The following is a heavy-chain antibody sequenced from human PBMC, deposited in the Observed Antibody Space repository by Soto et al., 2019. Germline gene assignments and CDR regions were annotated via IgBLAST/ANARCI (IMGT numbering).Heavy chain of an antibody. Sequence: QVQLQESGPGLVKPSQTLSLTCTVSGGSISSGDYYWSWIRQPPGKGLEWIGYIYYSGSTYYNPSLKSRVTISVDTSKNQFSLKLSSVTAADTAVYYCARASGGYSYGYGDFDYWGQGTLVTVSS. J-gene: IGHJ4*02. CDR1: GGSISSGDYY. CDR3: ARASGGYSYGYGDFDY. V-gene: IGHV4-30-4*01. CDR2: IYYSGST. D-gene: IGHD5-18*01.